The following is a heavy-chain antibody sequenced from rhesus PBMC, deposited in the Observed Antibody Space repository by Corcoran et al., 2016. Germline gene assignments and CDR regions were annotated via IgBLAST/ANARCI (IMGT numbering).Heavy chain of an antibody. CDR3: AAGPWDSYSYVC. J-gene: IGHJ4*01. V-gene: IGHV1-70*01. D-gene: IGHD5-12*01. Sequence: QEQLVQSGAKVKKPGASVKVSCKASGYIFTSYVISWLRQAPGQGFEWMGGIHPGYGSTSYAQKFQGRVTITADRSTSTVYMGLSSLRSDDMAVYLCAAGPWDSYSYVCWGQGVLVTVSS. CDR2: IHPGYGST. CDR1: GYIFTSYV.